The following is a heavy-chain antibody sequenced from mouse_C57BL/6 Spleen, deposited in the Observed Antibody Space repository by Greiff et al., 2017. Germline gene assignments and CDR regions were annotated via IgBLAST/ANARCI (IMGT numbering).Heavy chain of an antibody. Sequence: QVQLKESGPGLVQPSQCLSITCTVSGFTLTSYGVHWVRQSPGKGLEWLGVIWSGGSTDYNAAFLSGLSIIKDNSKSQVFVKMNSLQADDTAIYYCSRNGYYYGTYWYFDVWGTGTTVTVSS. CDR1: GFTLTSYG. J-gene: IGHJ1*03. D-gene: IGHD1-1*01. CDR3: SRNGYYYGTYWYFDV. V-gene: IGHV2-2*01. CDR2: IWSGGST.